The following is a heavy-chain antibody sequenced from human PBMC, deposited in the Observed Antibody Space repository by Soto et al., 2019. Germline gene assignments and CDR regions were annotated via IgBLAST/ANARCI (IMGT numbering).Heavy chain of an antibody. CDR1: GVTFNSFT. V-gene: IGHV1-69*04. CDR3: ARDPDYGEAY. CDR2: IIPILGIA. D-gene: IGHD4-17*01. J-gene: IGHJ4*02. Sequence: SLKVSGKASGVTFNSFTLSLGRQAPGQGLEWMGRIIPILGIANYAQKFQGRVTITADKSTSTAYMELSSLRSEDTAVYYCARDPDYGEAYWGQGTLVTVSS.